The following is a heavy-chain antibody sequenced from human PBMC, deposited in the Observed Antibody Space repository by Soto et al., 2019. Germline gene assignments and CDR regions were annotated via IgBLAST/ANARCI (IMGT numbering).Heavy chain of an antibody. J-gene: IGHJ4*02. V-gene: IGHV1-18*01. CDR1: GYTFTSYG. Sequence: ASVKVSCKASGYTFTSYGISWVRQAPGQGLEWMGWISAYNGNTNYAQKLQGRVTMTTDTSTSTAYMELRSLRSDDTAVYYCARDFSRVRDDFWSGHTPLPHYWGQGTLVTVSS. D-gene: IGHD3-3*01. CDR2: ISAYNGNT. CDR3: ARDFSRVRDDFWSGHTPLPHY.